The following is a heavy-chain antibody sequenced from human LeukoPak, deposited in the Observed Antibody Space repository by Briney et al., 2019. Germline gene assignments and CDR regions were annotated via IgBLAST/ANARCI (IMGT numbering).Heavy chain of an antibody. Sequence: QPGGSLRLSCAASGFTFICYAMNWVRQAPGKGLEWVSSITGSGGSTYYADSVKGRFTISRDNSKNTLYLQMNGLRADDTAVYYCAKVKNAYYFDYWGQGTLVTVSS. CDR3: AKVKNAYYFDY. V-gene: IGHV3-23*01. CDR2: ITGSGGST. CDR1: GFTFICYA. D-gene: IGHD2/OR15-2a*01. J-gene: IGHJ4*02.